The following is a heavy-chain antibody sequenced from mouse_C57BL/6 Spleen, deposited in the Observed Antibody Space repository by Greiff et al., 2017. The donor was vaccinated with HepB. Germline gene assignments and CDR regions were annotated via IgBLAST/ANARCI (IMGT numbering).Heavy chain of an antibody. Sequence: EVKVVESGGGLVKPGGSLKLSCAASGFTFSDYGMHWVRQAPEKGLEWVAYISSGSSTIYYADTVMGRFTISRDNAKNTLFLQMTSLRSEDTAMYYCARNYSNYYDYWGQGTTLTVSS. V-gene: IGHV5-17*01. J-gene: IGHJ2*01. CDR1: GFTFSDYG. CDR3: ARNYSNYYDY. D-gene: IGHD2-5*01. CDR2: ISSGSSTI.